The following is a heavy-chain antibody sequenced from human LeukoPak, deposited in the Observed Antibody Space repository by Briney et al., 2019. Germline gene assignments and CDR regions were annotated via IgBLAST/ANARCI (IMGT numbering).Heavy chain of an antibody. D-gene: IGHD1-20*01. V-gene: IGHV3-30*04. CDR1: GFTFNNYA. Sequence: GGSLRLSCAAFGFTFNNYAMHWVRQAPGKGLEWVAVISYDGSNKYYADSVKGRFTISRDNSKNTLYLQMNSLRAEDTAIYYCAGELITGTTHSLDYWGQGTLVTVSS. J-gene: IGHJ4*02. CDR3: AGELITGTTHSLDY. CDR2: ISYDGSNK.